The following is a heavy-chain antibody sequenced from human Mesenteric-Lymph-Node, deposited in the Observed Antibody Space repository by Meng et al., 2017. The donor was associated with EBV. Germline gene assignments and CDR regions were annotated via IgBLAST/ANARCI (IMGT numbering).Heavy chain of an antibody. J-gene: IGHJ4*02. CDR1: GGTFSSYT. Sequence: QVQRGQSGAEVKKPGSWVKLSCKASGGTFSSYTISWVRQAPGQGLEWMGRIIPILGIANYAQKFQGRVTITADKSTSTAYMELSSLRSEDTAVYYRARDEGGWLTAPDYWGQGTLVPSPQ. CDR3: ARDEGGWLTAPDY. CDR2: IIPILGIA. D-gene: IGHD5-24*01. V-gene: IGHV1-69*08.